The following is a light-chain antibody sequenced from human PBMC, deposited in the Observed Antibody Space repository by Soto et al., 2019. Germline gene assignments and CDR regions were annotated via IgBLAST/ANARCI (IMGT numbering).Light chain of an antibody. V-gene: IGKV3-20*01. CDR1: QSVSSNY. CDR3: QQYGSSPPT. J-gene: IGKJ1*01. CDR2: GAF. Sequence: EIVLTQSPGTLSLSPGERATLSCRASQSVSSNYLAWYQQRPGQAPRVFIYGAFNRATGIPDRFSGSGSGTDFTLTISRLEPEDFAVYYCQQYGSSPPTFGQGTKVEIK.